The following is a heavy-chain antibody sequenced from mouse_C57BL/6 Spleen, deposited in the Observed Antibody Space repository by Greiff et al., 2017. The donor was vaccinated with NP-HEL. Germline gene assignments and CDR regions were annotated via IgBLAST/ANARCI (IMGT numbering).Heavy chain of an antibody. J-gene: IGHJ4*01. D-gene: IGHD1-1*01. CDR1: GYTFTSYW. CDR2: IDPSDSYT. V-gene: IGHV1-59*01. Sequence: QVQLQQPGAELVRPGTSVKLSCKASGYTFTSYWMHWVKQRPGQGLEWIGVIDPSDSYTNYNQKFKGKATLTVDTSSSTAYMQLSSLTSEDSAVYYCAREAYYYGSSTGDYWGQGTSVTVSS. CDR3: AREAYYYGSSTGDY.